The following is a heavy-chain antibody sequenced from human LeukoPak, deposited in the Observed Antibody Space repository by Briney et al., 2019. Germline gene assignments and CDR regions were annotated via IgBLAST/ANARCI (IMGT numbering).Heavy chain of an antibody. CDR2: IRYDGSNK. CDR3: AKDGRMVRGLIDY. J-gene: IGHJ4*02. D-gene: IGHD3-10*01. CDR1: GFTFSSYG. Sequence: PGGSLRLSCAASGFTFSSYGMHWVRQAPGKGLEWVAFIRYDGSNKYYADSVKGRFTISRDNSKNTLYLQMNSLRAEDTAVYYCAKDGRMVRGLIDYWGQGTLVTVSS. V-gene: IGHV3-30*02.